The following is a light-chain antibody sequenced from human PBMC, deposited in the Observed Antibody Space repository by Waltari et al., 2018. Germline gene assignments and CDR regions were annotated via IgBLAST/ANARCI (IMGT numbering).Light chain of an antibody. CDR3: QQYKSYSPT. J-gene: IGKJ1*01. V-gene: IGKV1-5*03. Sequence: IHMTQTPSTLSASVGDRVTITCRASQSISSWLAWYQQRPGKAPNLLIYKASSLESGVPSRFSGSGSGTEFTLTISSLQPDDFATYYCQQYKSYSPTFGQGTKVEIK. CDR1: QSISSW. CDR2: KAS.